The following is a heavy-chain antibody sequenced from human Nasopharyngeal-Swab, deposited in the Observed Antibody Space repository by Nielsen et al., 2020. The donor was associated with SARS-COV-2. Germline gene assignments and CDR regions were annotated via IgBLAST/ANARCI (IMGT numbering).Heavy chain of an antibody. V-gene: IGHV3-30*18. CDR1: GFTFSNYG. J-gene: IGHJ3*01. CDR2: ISYDGNIK. D-gene: IGHD3-16*01. Sequence: GGSLGLSCAASGFTFSNYGMHWVRQAPGKGLEWVAVISYDGNIKSYADSVRGRFLISRDNSHNTLYLQMSRLRTEDRAVYYCAKAFGEDQLAEDAFDAWGQGTMVTVSS. CDR3: AKAFGEDQLAEDAFDA.